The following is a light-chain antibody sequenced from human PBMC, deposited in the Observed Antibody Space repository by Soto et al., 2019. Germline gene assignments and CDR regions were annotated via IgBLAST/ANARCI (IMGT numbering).Light chain of an antibody. V-gene: IGKV3-20*01. CDR1: QSVSSSY. J-gene: IGKJ1*01. CDR3: QQYGSSPLAS. Sequence: EIVLTQSPGTLSLSPGERATLSCRASQSVSSSYLAWYQQKPGQAPRLLIYGASSRATGIPDRFSGSGSGTDFTLTISRLEPEAFAVYYCQQYGSSPLASFGQGTKVEIK. CDR2: GAS.